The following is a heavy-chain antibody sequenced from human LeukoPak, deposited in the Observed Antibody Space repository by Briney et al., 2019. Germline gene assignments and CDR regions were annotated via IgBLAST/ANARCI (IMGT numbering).Heavy chain of an antibody. CDR3: ARGVGATVTYNWFDP. D-gene: IGHD1-26*01. V-gene: IGHV1-8*01. Sequence: GASVKVSCKASGYTFTSYGINWVRQATGQGLEWMGWMNPNSGNAGYAQKFQGRVTMTRNTSISTAYMELNSLRSEDTAVYYCARGVGATVTYNWFDPWGQGTLVTVSS. CDR2: MNPNSGNA. CDR1: GYTFTSYG. J-gene: IGHJ5*02.